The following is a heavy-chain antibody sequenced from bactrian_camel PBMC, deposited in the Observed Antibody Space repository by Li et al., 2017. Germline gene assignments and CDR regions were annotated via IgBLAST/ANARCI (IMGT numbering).Heavy chain of an antibody. Sequence: VQLVESGGGSVQAGGSLRLSCAASGYSLSKWCMGWFRQAPGKEREGVASIGSAGTTTYADSVKGRFTISRDNTKNTLSLQMNSLKPEDTAMYYRAARWSNCGGPYAYSYRGQGTQVTVS. D-gene: IGHD8*01. J-gene: IGHJ4*01. CDR3: AARWSNCGGPYAYSY. CDR1: GYSLSKWC. CDR2: IGSAGTT. V-gene: IGHV3S53*01.